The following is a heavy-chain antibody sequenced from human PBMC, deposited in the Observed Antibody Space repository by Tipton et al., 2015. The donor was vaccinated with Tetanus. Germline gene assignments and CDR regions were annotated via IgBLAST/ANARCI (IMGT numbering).Heavy chain of an antibody. Sequence: TLSLTCAVYGTSFKDYYWSWIRQPPGKGLEWIGEINHSGSTNNNPSLKSRVTISIDMSKNQFSLKLSSVTAADTAVYYCVRPINHGFDMWGQGTMVIVS. J-gene: IGHJ3*02. CDR1: GTSFKDYY. V-gene: IGHV4-34*01. CDR3: VRPINHGFDM. CDR2: INHSGST. D-gene: IGHD1-14*01.